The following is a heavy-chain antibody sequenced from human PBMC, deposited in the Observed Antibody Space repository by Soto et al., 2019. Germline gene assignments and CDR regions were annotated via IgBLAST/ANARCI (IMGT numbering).Heavy chain of an antibody. V-gene: IGHV3-23*05. J-gene: IGHJ4*02. CDR2: IDHSGNNQ. Sequence: EVQLLESGGALVQPGGSLRLSCAASGFTLSSQAMTWARQPPGKGLEWVSSIDHSGNNQHYADSVKGRFTISKDKSKDTLDLQTNSLRAEDTALSYCVSWVSAHFDTWGQGTLVTVSS. CDR3: VSWVSAHFDT. D-gene: IGHD2-8*01. CDR1: GFTLSSQA.